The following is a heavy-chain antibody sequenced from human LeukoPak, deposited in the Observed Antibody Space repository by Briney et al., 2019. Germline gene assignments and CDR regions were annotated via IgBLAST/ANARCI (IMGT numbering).Heavy chain of an antibody. CDR3: ARIAAAVYYYMDV. V-gene: IGHV3-48*01. D-gene: IGHD6-13*01. CDR2: ISSSSSTI. CDR1: GFTFSSYS. J-gene: IGHJ6*03. Sequence: GGSLRLSCAASGFTFSSYSMNWVRQAPGKGLEWVSYISSSSSTIYYADSVKGRFTISRDNAKNSLYLQMNSLRAEDTAVYYCARIAAAVYYYMDVWGKGTTVTVSS.